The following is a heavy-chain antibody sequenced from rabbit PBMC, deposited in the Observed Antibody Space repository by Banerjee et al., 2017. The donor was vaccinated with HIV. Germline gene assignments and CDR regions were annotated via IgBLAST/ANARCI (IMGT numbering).Heavy chain of an antibody. V-gene: IGHV1S40*01. Sequence: QSLEESGGGLVKPGASLTLTCKASGIDFSSSYYMCWVRQAPGKGLEWIACIYISSGRTWYASWAKGRFTISKTSSTTVTLQMTSLTAADTATYFCARRGDYASYGNAFNLWGPGTLVTVS. J-gene: IGHJ4*01. D-gene: IGHD6-1*01. CDR2: IYISSGRT. CDR3: ARRGDYASYGNAFNL. CDR1: GIDFSSSYY.